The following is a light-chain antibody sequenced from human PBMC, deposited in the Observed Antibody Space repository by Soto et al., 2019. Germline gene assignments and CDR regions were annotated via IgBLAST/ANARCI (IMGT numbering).Light chain of an antibody. CDR3: QSYDSALSGSRV. J-gene: IGLJ3*02. CDR1: RTNIGAGFD. V-gene: IGLV1-40*01. CDR2: GNT. Sequence: QSALTQPPAVSGAPGQRVTISCTGSRTNIGAGFDVHWYQQLPGTAPKLLIYGNTNRPSGVPDRFSGSKSGTSASLAVIGLQAEDEADYYCQSYDSALSGSRVFGGGTKLTVL.